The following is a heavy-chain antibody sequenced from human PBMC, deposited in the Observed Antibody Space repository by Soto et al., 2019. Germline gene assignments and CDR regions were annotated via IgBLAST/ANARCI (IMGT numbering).Heavy chain of an antibody. D-gene: IGHD3-22*01. CDR1: GYTFTRNG. CDR3: VKDRDSNSWPSRDV. CDR2: ISPKSGSI. V-gene: IGHV1-18*01. J-gene: IGHJ6*02. Sequence: QVHLVQSGAEVKKPWAPVNVSCKTSGYTFTRNGISWVRQAPGQGLEWMGWISPKSGSIKYAEKFQGRVIMTTDTSTSTAYMELRSLRSDDTAVYYCVKDRDSNSWPSRDVWGPGTTVTVSS.